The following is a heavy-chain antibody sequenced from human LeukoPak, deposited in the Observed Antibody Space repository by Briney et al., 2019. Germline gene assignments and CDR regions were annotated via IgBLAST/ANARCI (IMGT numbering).Heavy chain of an antibody. Sequence: RSSETLSLTCTVSGGSISSSSYYWGWIRQPPGKGLEWIGSIYYSGSTYYNPSLKSRVTISVDTSKNQFSLKLSSVTAADTAVYYCATERDGYKFDCWGQGTLVTVSS. CDR1: GGSISSSSYY. CDR2: IYYSGST. J-gene: IGHJ4*02. CDR3: ATERDGYKFDC. D-gene: IGHD5-24*01. V-gene: IGHV4-39*01.